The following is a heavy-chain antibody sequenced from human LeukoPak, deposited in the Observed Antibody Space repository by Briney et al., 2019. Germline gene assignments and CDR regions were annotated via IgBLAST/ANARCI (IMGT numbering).Heavy chain of an antibody. V-gene: IGHV3-23*01. D-gene: IGHD2-2*01. CDR1: GFTFSSYA. CDR3: AKDGVVPAAPFDY. J-gene: IGHJ4*02. CDR2: ISGSGGST. Sequence: GGSLRLSCAASGFTFSSYAMSWVRQAPGKGLEWVSAISGSGGSTYYADSVKGRFTISRDDSKNTLYLQTNSLRAEDTAVYYCAKDGVVPAAPFDYWGQGTLVTVSS.